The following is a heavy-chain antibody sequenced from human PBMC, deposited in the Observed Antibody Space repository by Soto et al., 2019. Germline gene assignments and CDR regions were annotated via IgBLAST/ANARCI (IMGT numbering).Heavy chain of an antibody. D-gene: IGHD2-2*01. CDR2: IIPIPGTA. J-gene: IGHJ6*02. Sequence: QVQLVQSGAEVKKPGSSVKVSCKASGGTFGSYAISWVRQAPGQGLEWMGGIIPIPGTANYAQKFQGRVTIAADEPTSTADMELSSLRSEDTAVYYCARSQGSSTSLEIYYYYYYGMDVWGQGTTVTVSS. CDR3: ARSQGSSTSLEIYYYYYYGMDV. CDR1: GGTFGSYA. V-gene: IGHV1-69*01.